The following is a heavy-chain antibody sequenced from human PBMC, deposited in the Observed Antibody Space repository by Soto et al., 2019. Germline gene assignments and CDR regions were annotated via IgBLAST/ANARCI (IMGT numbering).Heavy chain of an antibody. CDR2: IYYSGST. V-gene: IGHV4-31*02. CDR3: ARGIQLWPGVYFDY. D-gene: IGHD5-18*01. Sequence: QHPGKGLEWIGYIYYSGSTYYNPSLKSRVTISVDTSKNQFSLKLSSVTAADTAVYYCARGIQLWPGVYFDYWGQGTLVTVSS. J-gene: IGHJ4*02.